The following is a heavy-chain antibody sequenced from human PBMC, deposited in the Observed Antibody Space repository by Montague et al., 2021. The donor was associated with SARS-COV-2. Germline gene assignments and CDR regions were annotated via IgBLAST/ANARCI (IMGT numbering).Heavy chain of an antibody. CDR3: ARAYYDSSGHYGYFDY. V-gene: IGHV4-59*13. CDR2: IYYSGST. J-gene: IGHJ4*02. Sequence: SETLSLTCTVSGGSISSYYWSWIRQPPGKGLEWIGYIYYSGSTNYNPSLKSRVTISVDTSKNQFSLKLSSVTAADTAVYYCARAYYDSSGHYGYFDYWGQGTLVTVSS. CDR1: GGSISSYY. D-gene: IGHD3-22*01.